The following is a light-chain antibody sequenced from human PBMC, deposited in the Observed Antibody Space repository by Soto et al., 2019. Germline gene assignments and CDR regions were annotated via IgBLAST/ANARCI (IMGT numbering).Light chain of an antibody. CDR1: QSVYNN. CDR3: QQYGSSPRT. V-gene: IGKV3-20*01. J-gene: IGKJ1*01. CDR2: GAS. Sequence: IVMAPFPAPLSVSPRERATPSCSASQSVYNNLAWYQQKPGQAPRLLIYGASSRATGIPDRFSGSGSGTDFTLTISRLEPEDFAVYYCQQYGSSPRTFGQGTKVDIK.